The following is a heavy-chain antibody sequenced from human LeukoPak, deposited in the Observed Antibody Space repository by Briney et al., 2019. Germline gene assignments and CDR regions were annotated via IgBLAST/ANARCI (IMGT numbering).Heavy chain of an antibody. J-gene: IGHJ4*02. CDR1: GFTFSSYA. CDR2: ISYDGSNK. V-gene: IGHV3-30*18. CDR3: AKGSSGYYWD. D-gene: IGHD3-22*01. Sequence: GGSLRLSCAASGFTFSSYAMSWVRQAPGKGLEWVAVISYDGSNKYYADSVKGRFTISRDNSKNTLYLQMNSLRAEDTAVYYCAKGSSGYYWDWGQGTLVTVSS.